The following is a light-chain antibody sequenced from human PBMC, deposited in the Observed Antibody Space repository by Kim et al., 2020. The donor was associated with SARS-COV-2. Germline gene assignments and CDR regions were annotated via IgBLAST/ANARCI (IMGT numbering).Light chain of an antibody. CDR1: QDITNW. CDR3: QQAGSFPLT. V-gene: IGKV1-12*01. Sequence: SASVGDRVTITCRASQDITNWLAWYQQKPGKAPKLLIYSSSFLQGGVPSRFSGSGSGTDFSLTISDLQPEDVATYFCQQAGSFPLTFGGGTKVEI. J-gene: IGKJ4*01. CDR2: SSS.